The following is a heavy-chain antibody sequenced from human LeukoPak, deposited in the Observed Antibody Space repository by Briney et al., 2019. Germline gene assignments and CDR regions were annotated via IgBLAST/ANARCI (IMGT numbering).Heavy chain of an antibody. CDR1: GYTFTKYG. CDR3: ARDIDYNIDY. J-gene: IGHJ4*02. D-gene: IGHD3-9*01. V-gene: IGHV1-18*04. CDR2: INANNGNI. Sequence: GGPVKVSCKASGYTFTKYGVSWVRQAPGQGLEWIGWINANNGNINYAQNLQGRVTVTTDTSTSTAYMELRSLRSDDTAVCYCARDIDYNIDYWGQGTLVTVSS.